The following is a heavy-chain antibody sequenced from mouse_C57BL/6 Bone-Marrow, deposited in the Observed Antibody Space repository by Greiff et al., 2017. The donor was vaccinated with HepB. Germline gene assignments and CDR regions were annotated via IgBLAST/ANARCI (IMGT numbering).Heavy chain of an antibody. Sequence: DVKLVESEGGLVQPGSSMKLSCTASGFTFSDYYMPWVRQVPEKGLEWVANINYDGSSTYYLDSLKSRFIISIDNAKNILYLQMSSLKSEDTATYYCAREGGRYAMDFWDQGTSVTVSS. J-gene: IGHJ4*01. CDR1: GFTFSDYY. V-gene: IGHV5-16*01. CDR2: INYDGSST. CDR3: AREGGRYAMDF.